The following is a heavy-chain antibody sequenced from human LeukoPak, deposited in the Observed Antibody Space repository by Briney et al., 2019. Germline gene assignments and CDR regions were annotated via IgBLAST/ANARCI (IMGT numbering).Heavy chain of an antibody. V-gene: IGHV1-46*01. CDR3: ARLDEYSSSSRYYGMDV. CDR2: INPSGGST. CDR1: GYTFTSYY. J-gene: IGHJ6*02. D-gene: IGHD6-6*01. Sequence: ASVKVSCKASGYTFTSYYMHWVRQAPGQGLEWMGIINPSGGSTSYAQKFQGRVTMTRDTSTSTVYMELSSLRSEDTAVYYCARLDEYSSSSRYYGMDVWGQGTTVTVSS.